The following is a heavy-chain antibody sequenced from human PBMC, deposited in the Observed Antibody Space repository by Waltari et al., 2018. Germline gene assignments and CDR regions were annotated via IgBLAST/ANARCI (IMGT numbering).Heavy chain of an antibody. CDR3: ARVPRGDYTGFDY. Sequence: QVQLVESGGGVVQPGRSLRLSCAASGFTFSSYGMHWVRQAPGKGLGWGAVIWYDGSKKYYADSVKGRFTISRDNSKNTLYLQMNSLRAEDTAVYYCARVPRGDYTGFDYWGQGTLVTVSS. J-gene: IGHJ4*02. CDR1: GFTFSSYG. V-gene: IGHV3-33*01. CDR2: IWYDGSKK. D-gene: IGHD4-17*01.